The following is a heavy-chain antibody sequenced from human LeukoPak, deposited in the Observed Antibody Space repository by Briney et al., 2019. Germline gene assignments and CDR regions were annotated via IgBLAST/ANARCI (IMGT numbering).Heavy chain of an antibody. D-gene: IGHD1-26*01. CDR2: IDRSGTYT. J-gene: IGHJ4*02. Sequence: GGSLRLSCAASGFTLSSNYMSWVRQAPGKGLEWVSYIDRSGTYTNYADSVKGRFTISRDNAKNSLYLQMNSLRAEDTAVYYCARDLTVGPIFTDYWGQGTLVTVSS. CDR3: ARDLTVGPIFTDY. CDR1: GFTLSSNY. V-gene: IGHV3-11*06.